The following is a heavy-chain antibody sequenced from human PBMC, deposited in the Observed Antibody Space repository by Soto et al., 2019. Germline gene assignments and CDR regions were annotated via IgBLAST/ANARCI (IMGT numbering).Heavy chain of an antibody. J-gene: IGHJ4*02. CDR2: ISWNSGSL. CDR3: AIPPRTVTLRDY. D-gene: IGHD4-4*01. Sequence: DVHLVESGGGLVQPGRSLRLSCAASGFTFDDYAMHWVRQAPGEGLEWVSGISWNSGSLGYADSVKGRFTISRDNVRNSLYLQMNRLRVEDTAVYYCAIPPRTVTLRDYWGQGTLVTVSS. V-gene: IGHV3-9*01. CDR1: GFTFDDYA.